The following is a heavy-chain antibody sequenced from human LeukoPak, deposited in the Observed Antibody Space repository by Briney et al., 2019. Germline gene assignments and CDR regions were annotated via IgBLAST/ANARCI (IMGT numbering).Heavy chain of an antibody. CDR2: IKEDGSQK. Sequence: PRGSLRLSCAASGFTFSSYWMSWVRQAPGNGLEWVANIKEDGSQKFYVDSVKGRFTISRDNAKNSLYLQMDSLRAEDTAVYYCARDLDYWGQGALVTVSS. CDR3: ARDLDY. V-gene: IGHV3-7*04. CDR1: GFTFSSYW. J-gene: IGHJ4*02.